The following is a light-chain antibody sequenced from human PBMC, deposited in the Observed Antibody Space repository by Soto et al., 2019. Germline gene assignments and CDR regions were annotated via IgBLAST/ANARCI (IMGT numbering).Light chain of an antibody. CDR3: RQRGDWPPIT. CDR2: NAS. V-gene: IGKV3-11*01. Sequence: IVLTQSQATLSLSPGERAILSCRASQSVSTFLAWFQQKPGQPPRLLIYNASNRTTGIPARFSGSGSGTDFTLTISSLEPEDFAVYYCRQRGDWPPITFGQGTQLEIK. J-gene: IGKJ5*01. CDR1: QSVSTF.